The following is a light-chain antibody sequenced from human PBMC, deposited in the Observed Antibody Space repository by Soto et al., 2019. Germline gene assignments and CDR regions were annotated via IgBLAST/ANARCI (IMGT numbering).Light chain of an antibody. V-gene: IGLV2-8*01. J-gene: IGLJ2*01. CDR2: EVT. CDR3: RSFAGGGSRVL. Sequence: QSALTQPPSASGSLGQSVTISCTGTSSDVGGDNYVYWHQQHPGTAPKVMIYEVTKRPPGVPDRFSGSKSGNTASLTVSGLQAEDEADYYCRSFAGGGSRVLLGGGTKLTVL. CDR1: SSDVGGDNY.